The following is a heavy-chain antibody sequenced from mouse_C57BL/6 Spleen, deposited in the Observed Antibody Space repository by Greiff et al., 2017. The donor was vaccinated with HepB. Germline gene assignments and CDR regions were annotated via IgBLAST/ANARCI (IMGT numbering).Heavy chain of an antibody. CDR1: GFTFSSYA. Sequence: EVKLMESGGGLVKPGGSLKLSCAASGFTFSSYAMSWVRQTPEKRLEWVATISDGGSYTYYPDNVKGRFTISRDNAKNNLYLQMSHLKSEDTAMYYCARDLDYFGSSPYYAMDYWGQGTSVTVSS. V-gene: IGHV5-4*01. J-gene: IGHJ4*01. CDR3: ARDLDYFGSSPYYAMDY. D-gene: IGHD1-1*01. CDR2: ISDGGSYT.